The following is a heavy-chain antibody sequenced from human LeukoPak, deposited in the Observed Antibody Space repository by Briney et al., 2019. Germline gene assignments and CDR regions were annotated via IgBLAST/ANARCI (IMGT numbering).Heavy chain of an antibody. CDR3: ARGSSSWYGLGY. V-gene: IGHV3-30*02. Sequence: GGSLGLSCAASGFTFSSYGMHWVRQAPGKGLEWVAFIRYDGSNKYYADSVKGRFTISRDNAKNSLYLQMNSLRAEDTAVYYCARGSSSWYGLGYWGQGTLVTVSS. D-gene: IGHD6-13*01. J-gene: IGHJ4*02. CDR1: GFTFSSYG. CDR2: IRYDGSNK.